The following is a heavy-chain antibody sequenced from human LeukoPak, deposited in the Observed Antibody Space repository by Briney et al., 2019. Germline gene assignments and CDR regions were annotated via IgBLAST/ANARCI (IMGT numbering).Heavy chain of an antibody. Sequence: SETLSLTCAVYGGSFSGYYWSWIRQPPGKGLEWIGEINHSGSTNYNPSLKSRVTLSVDTSKNQFSLKLSSVTAADTAVYYCARLASMANYFDSWGLGALVTVSS. CDR1: GGSFSGYY. CDR3: ARLASMANYFDS. V-gene: IGHV4-34*01. CDR2: INHSGST. J-gene: IGHJ4*02. D-gene: IGHD5-24*01.